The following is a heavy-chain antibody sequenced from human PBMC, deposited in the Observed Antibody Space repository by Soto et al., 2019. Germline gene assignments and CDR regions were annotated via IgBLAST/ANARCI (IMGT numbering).Heavy chain of an antibody. CDR1: GFTFSSYG. J-gene: IGHJ5*02. CDR3: ARTMVRGADWFDP. Sequence: QVQLVESGGGVVQPGRSLRLSCAASGFTFSSYGMHWVRQAPGKGLEWVAVIWYDGSNKYYADSVKGRFTISRDNSKNTLYLQMNSLRAEDTAVYYCARTMVRGADWFDPWGQGTLVTVSS. V-gene: IGHV3-33*01. CDR2: IWYDGSNK. D-gene: IGHD3-10*01.